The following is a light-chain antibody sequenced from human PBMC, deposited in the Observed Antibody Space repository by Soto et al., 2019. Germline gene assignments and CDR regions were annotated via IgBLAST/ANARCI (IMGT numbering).Light chain of an antibody. CDR2: EVS. V-gene: IGLV2-23*02. Sequence: QSVLTQPASVSRSPGQSITISCTGTSSDVGSYNLVSWYQQHPGKAPKLMIYEVSKRPSGVSNRFSGSKSGNTASLTISGLQAEDEADYYCCSYAGSPYVFGTGTKVTVL. J-gene: IGLJ1*01. CDR3: CSYAGSPYV. CDR1: SSDVGSYNL.